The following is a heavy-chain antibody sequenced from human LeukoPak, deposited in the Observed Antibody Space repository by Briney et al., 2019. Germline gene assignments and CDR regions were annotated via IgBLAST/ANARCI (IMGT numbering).Heavy chain of an antibody. Sequence: PGGSLRLSCAASGFTFSSYWMSWVRQAPGKGLEWVANIKQDGSEKYYVDSVKGRFTISRDNAKNSLYLQMNSLRAEDTAVYYCARDTYPSAMVVGHVSYWGQGTLVTVSS. D-gene: IGHD5-18*01. CDR3: ARDTYPSAMVVGHVSY. CDR1: GFTFSSYW. V-gene: IGHV3-7*01. J-gene: IGHJ4*02. CDR2: IKQDGSEK.